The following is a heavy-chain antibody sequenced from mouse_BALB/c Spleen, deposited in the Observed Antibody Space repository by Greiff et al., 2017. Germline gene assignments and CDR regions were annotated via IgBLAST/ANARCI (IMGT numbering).Heavy chain of an antibody. Sequence: EVKLVESGAELVKPGASVKLSCTASGFNIKDTYMHWVKQRPEQGLEWIGRIDPANGNTKYDPKFQGKATITADTSSNTAYLQLSSLTSEDTAVYYCAREGTMITFDVWGAGTTVTVSS. V-gene: IGHV14-3*02. CDR1: GFNIKDTY. D-gene: IGHD2-4*01. CDR3: AREGTMITFDV. J-gene: IGHJ1*01. CDR2: IDPANGNT.